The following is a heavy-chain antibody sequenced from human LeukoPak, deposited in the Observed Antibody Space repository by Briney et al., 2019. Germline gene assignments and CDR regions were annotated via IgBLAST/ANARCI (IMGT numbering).Heavy chain of an antibody. CDR3: ARDLGNNWFDP. CDR2: IYYSGST. V-gene: IGHV4-59*12. J-gene: IGHJ5*02. Sequence: SETLSLTCTVSGGSISSYYWSWIRQPPGKGLEWIGYIYYSGSTNYNPSLKSRVTISVDTSKNQFSLQLNSVTPEDTAVYYCARDLGNNWFDPWGQGTLVTVSS. D-gene: IGHD1-26*01. CDR1: GGSISSYY.